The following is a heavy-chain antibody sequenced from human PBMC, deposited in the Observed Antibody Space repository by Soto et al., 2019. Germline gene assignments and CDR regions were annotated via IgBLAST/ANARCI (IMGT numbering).Heavy chain of an antibody. Sequence: GGSLRLSCAASGFTFSSYWMSWFRQAPGKGLEWVANIKQDGSEKYYVDSVKGRFTISRDNAKNSLYLQMNSLRAEDTAVYYCARDRGNNWNYVWYFDLWGRGTLVTVSS. D-gene: IGHD1-7*01. CDR1: GFTFSSYW. V-gene: IGHV3-7*01. CDR3: ARDRGNNWNYVWYFDL. J-gene: IGHJ2*01. CDR2: IKQDGSEK.